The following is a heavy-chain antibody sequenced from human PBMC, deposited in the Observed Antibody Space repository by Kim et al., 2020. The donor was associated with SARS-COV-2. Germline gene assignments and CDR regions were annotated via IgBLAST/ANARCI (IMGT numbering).Heavy chain of an antibody. V-gene: IGHV3-33*05. CDR2: ISYDGSNK. J-gene: IGHJ4*02. CDR3: ARDENFDY. CDR1: GFTFSSYG. Sequence: GGSLRLSCAASGFTFSSYGMHWVRQAPGKGLEWVAVISYDGSNKYYADSVKGRFTISRDNSKNTLYLLMNSLRAEDTAVYYCARDENFDYWGQGTLVTVSS.